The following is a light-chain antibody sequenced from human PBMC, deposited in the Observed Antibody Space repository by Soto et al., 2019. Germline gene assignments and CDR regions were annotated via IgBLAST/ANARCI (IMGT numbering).Light chain of an antibody. J-gene: IGKJ4*01. V-gene: IGKV1-16*02. CDR3: QQYHIYPLT. CDR2: GAF. CDR1: QGIANY. Sequence: DIQMTQSPSSLSASVGDTVTITCRASQGIANYLAWFRQKPGKAPESLIYGAFNLQSGVPAKFSGSGSGTDFTLTINSLQPEDVGTYYCQQYHIYPLTFGAGTRVEIK.